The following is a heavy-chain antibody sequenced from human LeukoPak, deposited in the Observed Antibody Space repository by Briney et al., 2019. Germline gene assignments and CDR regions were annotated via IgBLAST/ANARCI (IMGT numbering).Heavy chain of an antibody. V-gene: IGHV1-2*02. D-gene: IGHD2-2*01. Sequence: ASVKVSCKASGYIFTGYYMHWVRQAPGQGLEWMGWINPNNGGTKYAQKFEGRVIMTRDTSSTVYLEVRRLRSDDTAIYFCARDAQFTVVVPAAKLNYMDVWGTGTTATVSS. CDR3: ARDAQFTVVVPAAKLNYMDV. J-gene: IGHJ6*03. CDR1: GYIFTGYY. CDR2: INPNNGGT.